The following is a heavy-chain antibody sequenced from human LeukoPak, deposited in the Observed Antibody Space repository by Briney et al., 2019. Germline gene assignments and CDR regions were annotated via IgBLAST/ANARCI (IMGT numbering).Heavy chain of an antibody. Sequence: GGSLRLSCAASGFTFSSYAMTWVCQVPGKGLDWVSSISAGGTNTYFAGSVKGRCTISRDNSKNTVFLQMKSLRAEDTAVYFCAKDIEGAVGFYLDHWGQGTLVTVSS. J-gene: IGHJ4*02. CDR3: AKDIEGAVGFYLDH. CDR2: ISAGGTNT. D-gene: IGHD6-13*01. V-gene: IGHV3-23*01. CDR1: GFTFSSYA.